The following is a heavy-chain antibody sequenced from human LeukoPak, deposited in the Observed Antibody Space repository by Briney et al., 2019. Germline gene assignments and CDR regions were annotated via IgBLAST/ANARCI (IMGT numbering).Heavy chain of an antibody. Sequence: SETLSLTCAVYGGSLSGYYWSWIRQPPGKGLEWIGEINHSGSTNYNPSLKSRVTISVDTSKNQFSLKLSSVTAADTAVYYCARQRGDIVVVPAARGSGKKFDYWGQGTLVTVSS. CDR1: GGSLSGYY. J-gene: IGHJ4*02. CDR3: ARQRGDIVVVPAARGSGKKFDY. D-gene: IGHD2-2*01. V-gene: IGHV4-34*01. CDR2: INHSGST.